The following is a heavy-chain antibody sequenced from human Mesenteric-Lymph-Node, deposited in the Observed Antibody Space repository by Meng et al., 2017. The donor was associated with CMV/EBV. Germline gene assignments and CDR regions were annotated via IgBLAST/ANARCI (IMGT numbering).Heavy chain of an antibody. CDR1: GYSISTTNW. J-gene: IGHJ4*02. Sequence: VAGYSISTTNWWGWIRQPPGKGLEWIGYIYYSGYTYYNPSLKSRVTMSVDTSKNQFSLRLSSVTAVDTAVYYCARTAQGNTAMVDYWGQGTLVTVSS. CDR3: ARTAQGNTAMVDY. V-gene: IGHV4-28*01. CDR2: IYYSGYT. D-gene: IGHD5-18*01.